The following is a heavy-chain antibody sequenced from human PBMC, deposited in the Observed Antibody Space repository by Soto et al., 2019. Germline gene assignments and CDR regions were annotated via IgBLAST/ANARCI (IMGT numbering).Heavy chain of an antibody. CDR1: GFTFNDYA. CDR2: INWNSATI. D-gene: IGHD6-13*01. Sequence: EVQLLESGGALVQPGGSLRLSCAASGFTFNDYAMHWVRQAPGKGLEWVSGINWNSATIAYADSVKGRFTISRDNAKNSLNLQMNSLRAEDTALYYCVKDAVSSFFEGFHKWGQGTLVAVSS. V-gene: IGHV3-9*01. J-gene: IGHJ1*01. CDR3: VKDAVSSFFEGFHK.